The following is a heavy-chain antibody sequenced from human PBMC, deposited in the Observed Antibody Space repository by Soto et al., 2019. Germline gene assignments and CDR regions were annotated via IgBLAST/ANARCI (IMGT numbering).Heavy chain of an antibody. CDR1: GFTFSGYG. CDR3: AGVDNSGSYAVDY. V-gene: IGHV3-21*01. D-gene: IGHD1-26*01. CDR2: ISSSSSYI. J-gene: IGHJ4*02. Sequence: GGSLRLSCAASGFTFSGYGMHWVRQAPGKGLEWVSSISSSSSYIYYADSVKGRFTISRDNAKNSLYLQMNSLRAEDTAVYYCAGVDNSGSYAVDYWGQGTLVTVSS.